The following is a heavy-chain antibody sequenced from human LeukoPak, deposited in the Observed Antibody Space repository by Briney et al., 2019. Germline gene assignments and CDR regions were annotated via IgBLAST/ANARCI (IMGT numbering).Heavy chain of an antibody. CDR1: GFTFSSYA. CDR3: ARGGAGSTWRTYYFDH. Sequence: PGGSLRLSCAASGFTFSSYAMSWVRQAPGKGLEWVSAISGSGGSTYYADSVKGRFTISRDNSRNTMYLEMNSLRVEDTGVYYCARGGAGSTWRTYYFDHWGQGALVTVSS. J-gene: IGHJ4*02. CDR2: ISGSGGST. D-gene: IGHD1-26*01. V-gene: IGHV3-23*01.